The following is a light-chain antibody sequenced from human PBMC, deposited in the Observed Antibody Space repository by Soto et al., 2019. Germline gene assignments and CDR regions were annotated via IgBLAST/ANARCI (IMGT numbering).Light chain of an antibody. CDR2: GAS. V-gene: IGKV3-20*01. J-gene: IGKJ2*01. Sequence: EIVLTQSPGTLSLSPGERATLSCRASQSVSSSYLTWYQHKPGQAPRLLIYGASSRAIGIPDRFSGSGSGTDFTLTISRLEPEDFAVYYCQQYGSSPSFGQGTKLEIK. CDR1: QSVSSSY. CDR3: QQYGSSPS.